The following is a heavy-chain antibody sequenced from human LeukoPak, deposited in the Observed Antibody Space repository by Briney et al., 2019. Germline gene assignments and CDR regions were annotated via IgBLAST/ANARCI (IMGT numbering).Heavy chain of an antibody. J-gene: IGHJ4*02. Sequence: GRSLRLSCAASGFTSNTYAMHWVRQAPGKGLEWVAVIWFDGSNKNYADSVKGRFTISRDNAENKLYLQMNSLRVEDTAVYYCVRDPGSATPGTGLDFWGQGTLVTVSS. V-gene: IGHV3-33*01. D-gene: IGHD6-13*01. CDR2: IWFDGSNK. CDR3: VRDPGSATPGTGLDF. CDR1: GFTSNTYA.